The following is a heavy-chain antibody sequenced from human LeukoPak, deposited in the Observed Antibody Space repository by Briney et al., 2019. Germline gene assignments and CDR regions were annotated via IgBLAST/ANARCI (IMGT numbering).Heavy chain of an antibody. V-gene: IGHV1-46*01. J-gene: IGHJ4*02. CDR1: GYTFTSYY. CDR3: ARDRGAPYFDY. Sequence: ASVKISCKASGYTFTSYYMHWVRQAPGQGLEWMGIINPSGGSTSYAQKFQGRVTMTRDTSTSTVYMELSSLRSEDTAVYYCARDRGAPYFDYWGQGTLVTVSS. D-gene: IGHD1-26*01. CDR2: INPSGGST.